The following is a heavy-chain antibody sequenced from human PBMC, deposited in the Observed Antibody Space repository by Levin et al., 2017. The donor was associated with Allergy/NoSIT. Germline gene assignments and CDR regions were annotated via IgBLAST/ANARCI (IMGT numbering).Heavy chain of an antibody. J-gene: IGHJ4*02. CDR1: GYVFTRYW. CDR2: IFPDDSET. CDR3: TASVATLGLDY. Sequence: GESLKISCKASGYVFTRYWIGWVRQMPGKGLELMGIIFPDDSETKYSPSFQGQVTLSADKSISTAYLQWSSLKAPDTAVFYCTASVATLGLDYWGQGTTVTVSS. D-gene: IGHD5/OR15-5a*01. V-gene: IGHV5-51*01.